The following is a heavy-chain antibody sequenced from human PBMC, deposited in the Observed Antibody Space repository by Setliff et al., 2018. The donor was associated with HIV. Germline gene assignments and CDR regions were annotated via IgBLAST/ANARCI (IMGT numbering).Heavy chain of an antibody. CDR1: GFTFSNYW. Sequence: GGSLRLSCAASGFTFSNYWMDWVRQAPGKGLEWVATIKQDGSEIYYMDSVKGRFTISRDNARTSLFLEMRSLRDEDTAVYLCTNLWELGAWGQGTLVTVSS. CDR2: IKQDGSEI. J-gene: IGHJ5*02. D-gene: IGHD3-16*01. V-gene: IGHV3-7*03. CDR3: TNLWELGA.